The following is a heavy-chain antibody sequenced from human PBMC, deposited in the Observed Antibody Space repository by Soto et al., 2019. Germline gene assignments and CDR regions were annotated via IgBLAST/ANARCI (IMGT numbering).Heavy chain of an antibody. D-gene: IGHD2-8*01. CDR3: AKDFIANNGVWEAFDM. CDR1: GFTFSSYA. Sequence: AGGSLSLSCAASGFTFSSYAMSWVRQAPGKGLEWVSAISGSGGSTYYADSVKGRFTISRDNSKNTLYLQMNSLRAEDTAVYYCAKDFIANNGVWEAFDMWGRGTEVTVSS. V-gene: IGHV3-23*01. CDR2: ISGSGGST. J-gene: IGHJ3*02.